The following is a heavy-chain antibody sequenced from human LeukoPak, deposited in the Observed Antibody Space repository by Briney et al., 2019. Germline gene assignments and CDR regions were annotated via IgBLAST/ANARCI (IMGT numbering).Heavy chain of an antibody. CDR3: ARDGMATITTPLDY. D-gene: IGHD5-24*01. J-gene: IGHJ4*02. CDR1: GFTFSRYW. V-gene: IGHV3-74*03. Sequence: PGGSLRLSCAASGFTFSRYWMHWVRQAPGKGLVWVSRINGDGSSTMYADSVKGRFTISRDNAKNTLYLQMHSLRAEDTAVYYCARDGMATITTPLDYWGQGTLVTVSS. CDR2: INGDGSST.